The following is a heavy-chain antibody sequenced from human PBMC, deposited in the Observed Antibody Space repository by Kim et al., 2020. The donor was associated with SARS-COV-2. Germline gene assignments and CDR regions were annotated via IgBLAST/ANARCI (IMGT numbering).Heavy chain of an antibody. V-gene: IGHV5-51*01. Sequence: SFQGQVTISADKSISTAYLQWSSLKASDTAMYYCARVLDSSGYYYSGFDYWGQGTLVTVSS. D-gene: IGHD3-22*01. J-gene: IGHJ4*02. CDR3: ARVLDSSGYYYSGFDY.